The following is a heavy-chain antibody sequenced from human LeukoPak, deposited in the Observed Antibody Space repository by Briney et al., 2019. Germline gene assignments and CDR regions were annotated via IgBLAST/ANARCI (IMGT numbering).Heavy chain of an antibody. D-gene: IGHD2-15*01. V-gene: IGHV1-69*05. CDR1: GGTFSSYA. J-gene: IGHJ5*02. CDR3: ASLVVAATTGHWFDP. CDR2: IIPIFGTA. Sequence: GASVRVSCKASGGTFSSYAISWVRQAPGQRLEWMGGIIPIFGTANYAQKFQGRVTITTDESTSTAYMELSSLRSEDTAVYYCASLVVAATTGHWFDPWGQGTLVTVSS.